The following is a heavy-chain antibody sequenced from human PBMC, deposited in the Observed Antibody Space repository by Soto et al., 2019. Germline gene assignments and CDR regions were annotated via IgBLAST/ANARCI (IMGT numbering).Heavy chain of an antibody. CDR3: VMLIGNSLLAY. CDR2: TYYRSNWYT. CDR1: GDSVSSNIVT. D-gene: IGHD6-13*01. Sequence: QVQLQQSGPVLVKPSQTLSLTCAISGDSVSSNIVTWNWIRQSPSRGLEWLGRTYYRSNWYTDYPVSVKSRATIIPDPSTHHFSLQLNSVTPEDTAIYYCVMLIGNSLLAYWGQGTLVTVSS. J-gene: IGHJ4*02. V-gene: IGHV6-1*01.